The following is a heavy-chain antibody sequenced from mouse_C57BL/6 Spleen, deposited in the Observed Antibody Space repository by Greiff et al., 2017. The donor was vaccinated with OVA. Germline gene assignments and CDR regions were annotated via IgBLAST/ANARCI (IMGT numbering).Heavy chain of an antibody. Sequence: VQLQESGAELVKPGASVKISCKASGYAFSSYWMNWVKQRPGKGLEWIGQIYPGDGDTNYNGKFKGKATLTADKSSSTAYMQLSSLTSEDSAVYFCARLDSSGPYFDYWGQGTTLTVSS. CDR1: GYAFSSYW. CDR2: IYPGDGDT. J-gene: IGHJ2*01. CDR3: ARLDSSGPYFDY. D-gene: IGHD3-2*02. V-gene: IGHV1-80*01.